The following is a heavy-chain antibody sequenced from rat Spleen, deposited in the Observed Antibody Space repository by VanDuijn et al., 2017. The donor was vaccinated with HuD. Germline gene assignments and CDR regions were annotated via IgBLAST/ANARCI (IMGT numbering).Heavy chain of an antibody. J-gene: IGHJ3*01. V-gene: IGHV5-34*01. CDR3: TTPIYGGYGEGWFAY. CDR2: ISSNSGTI. D-gene: IGHD1-11*01. Sequence: EVHLVESGGGLVQPGRSLKLSCVASGFTFSDYGMNWIRQAPGKGLEWVAYISSNSGTIYYAGTVKGRFTISRDNAKNTLYLQMDSLRSEDTATYYCTTPIYGGYGEGWFAYWGQGTLVTVSS. CDR1: GFTFSDYG.